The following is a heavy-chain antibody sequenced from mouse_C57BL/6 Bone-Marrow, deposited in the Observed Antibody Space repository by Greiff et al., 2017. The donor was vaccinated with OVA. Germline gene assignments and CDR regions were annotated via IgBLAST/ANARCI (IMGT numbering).Heavy chain of an antibody. CDR1: GFTFSDYY. D-gene: IGHD2-5*01. J-gene: IGHJ3*01. CDR2: ISNGGGST. CDR3: ARLGYSNYRAWFAY. V-gene: IGHV5-12*01. Sequence: EVKLMESGGGLVQPGGSLKLSCAASGFTFSDYYMYWVRQTPEKRLEWVAYISNGGGSTYYPDTVKGRFTISRDNAKNTLYLQMSRLKSEDTAMYYCARLGYSNYRAWFAYWGQGTLVTVSA.